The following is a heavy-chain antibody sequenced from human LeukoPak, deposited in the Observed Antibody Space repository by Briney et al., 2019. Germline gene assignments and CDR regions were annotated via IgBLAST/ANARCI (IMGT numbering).Heavy chain of an antibody. J-gene: IGHJ4*02. CDR3: ARAHLGGDWLLSKPAYFDY. D-gene: IGHD3/OR15-3a*01. Sequence: ASVKVSCKASRGTFSSYAISWVRQAPGQGLEWMGGIIPMFATANYAQKFRGRVTITADKSTRTAYMELSSLRSEDTAVYYCARAHLGGDWLLSKPAYFDYWGQGTLVTVSS. CDR1: RGTFSSYA. V-gene: IGHV1-69*06. CDR2: IIPMFATA.